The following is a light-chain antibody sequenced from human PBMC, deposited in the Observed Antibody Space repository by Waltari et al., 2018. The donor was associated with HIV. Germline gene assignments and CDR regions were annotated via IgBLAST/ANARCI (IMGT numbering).Light chain of an antibody. J-gene: IGLJ3*02. CDR1: RSAVGAYTL. Sequence: QTALTQPASVSGSPGQSITISCTGTRSAVGAYTLVSWYQQHPGKAPRLIIYDVSERPAGVSNRFTGSKSGNTASLTISGLQAEDEADYYCCSYVSEIVPCVFGGGTKLTVL. CDR2: DVS. CDR3: CSYVSEIVPCV. V-gene: IGLV2-23*02.